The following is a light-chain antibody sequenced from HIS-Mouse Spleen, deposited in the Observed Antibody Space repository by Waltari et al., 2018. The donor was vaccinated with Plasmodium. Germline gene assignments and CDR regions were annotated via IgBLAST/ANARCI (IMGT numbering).Light chain of an antibody. V-gene: IGLV3-10*01. Sequence: SYELTQPPSVSVSPGQTARITCSGDSVPQKYAYWYQQKSVQAPVLVIYEDSKRPSGIPERFSGSSSGTMANLTISGAQVEDEADYYCYSTDSSGNHRVFGGGTKLTVL. CDR3: YSTDSSGNHRV. CDR1: SVPQKY. J-gene: IGLJ3*02. CDR2: EDS.